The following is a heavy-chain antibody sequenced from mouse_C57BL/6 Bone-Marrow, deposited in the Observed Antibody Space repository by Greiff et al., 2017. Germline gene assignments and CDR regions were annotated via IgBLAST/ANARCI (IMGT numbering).Heavy chain of an antibody. J-gene: IGHJ3*01. CDR3: ARHGRIYEGYPFAY. D-gene: IGHD2-3*01. V-gene: IGHV2-6-1*01. Sequence: QVQLKESGPGLVAPSQSLSITCTVSGFSFTSYCVHWVRQPPGKGLEWLVVIWRDGSTTYNYALNSSLSISKDNSKSQVFLKMNSLQTDDTAMYYCARHGRIYEGYPFAYGGQGTLVTVSA. CDR2: IWRDGST. CDR1: GFSFTSYC.